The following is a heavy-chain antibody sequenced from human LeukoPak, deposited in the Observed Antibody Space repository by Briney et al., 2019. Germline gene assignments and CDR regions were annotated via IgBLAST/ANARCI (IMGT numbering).Heavy chain of an antibody. Sequence: GASVKVSCKASGFTFTSSAMQWVRQACGQRLEWIGWIVVGSGNTNYAQKFQERVTITRDMSTSTAYMELSSLRSEDTAVYYCAADLGSGSYFGPFGYWGQGTLVTVSS. CDR3: AADLGSGSYFGPFGY. CDR1: GFTFTSSA. D-gene: IGHD1-26*01. CDR2: IVVGSGNT. V-gene: IGHV1-58*02. J-gene: IGHJ4*02.